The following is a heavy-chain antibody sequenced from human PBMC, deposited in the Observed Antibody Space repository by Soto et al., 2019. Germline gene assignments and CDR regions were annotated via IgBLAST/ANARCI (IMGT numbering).Heavy chain of an antibody. CDR2: IYYSGST. Sequence: PSETLSLTCTVAGGTIINSSCYWGWISKTPGKGLEWIGSIYYSGSTYYNPSLKSRVTISVDTSKNQFSLKLSSVTAADTAVYYCARYCISTSCYYYYGMDVWGQGTTVTVSS. CDR1: GGTIINSSCY. V-gene: IGHV4-39*01. J-gene: IGHJ6*02. CDR3: ARYCISTSCYYYYGMDV. D-gene: IGHD2-2*01.